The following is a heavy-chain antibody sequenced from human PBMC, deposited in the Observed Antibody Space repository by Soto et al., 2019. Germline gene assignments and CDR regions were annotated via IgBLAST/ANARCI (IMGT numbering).Heavy chain of an antibody. Sequence: GGSLRLSCAASGFTFSSYGMHWVRQAPGKGLEWVAVLSYDGSNKYYADSLKGRFTISRDNSKNTLYLQMNSLRAEDTAVYYCAKDGGIFYYYYYMDVWGKGTTVTVSS. CDR3: AKDGGIFYYYYYMDV. D-gene: IGHD3-16*01. CDR2: LSYDGSNK. CDR1: GFTFSSYG. J-gene: IGHJ6*03. V-gene: IGHV3-30*18.